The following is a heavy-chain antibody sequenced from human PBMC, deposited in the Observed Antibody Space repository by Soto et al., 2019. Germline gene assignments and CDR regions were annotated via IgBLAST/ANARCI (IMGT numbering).Heavy chain of an antibody. V-gene: IGHV1-2*02. CDR3: AREGATRRPSRPAIGWLES. J-gene: IGHJ5*01. CDR1: GYTFSSYH. D-gene: IGHD2-2*02. CDR2: INVYNGET. Sequence: ASVKVSCKASGYTFSSYHMHWVRQAPGQGLEWMGWINVYNGETNIAQKFQGRVAMTRDTSITTAYVELSRLRFDDTAVYFCAREGATRRPSRPAIGWLESWGQGTLVTVSS.